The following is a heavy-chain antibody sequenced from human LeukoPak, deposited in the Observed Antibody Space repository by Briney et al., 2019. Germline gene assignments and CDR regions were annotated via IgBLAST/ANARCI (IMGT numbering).Heavy chain of an antibody. J-gene: IGHJ4*02. CDR3: ARGIVRFGVVIAYDY. D-gene: IGHD3-3*01. CDR1: GGTFSSYA. Sequence: ASVKVSCKASGGTFSSYAISWVRQAPGQGLEWMGGIIPIFGTANYAQKFQGRVTITADESTSTAYMELSSLRSEDTAVYYCARGIVRFGVVIAYDYWGQGTLVTVSS. CDR2: IIPIFGTA. V-gene: IGHV1-69*13.